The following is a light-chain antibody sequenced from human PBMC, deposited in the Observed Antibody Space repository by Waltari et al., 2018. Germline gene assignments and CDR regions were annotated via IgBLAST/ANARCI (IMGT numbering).Light chain of an antibody. CDR1: RSNIGNNY. CDR3: GTWDSSLSGAV. J-gene: IGLJ7*01. V-gene: IGLV1-51*02. CDR2: EDN. Sequence: QSVLTQPPSVSAAPGQRVTISCSGGRSNIGNNYVSWYRPFPGTAPKLLIYEDNERPACIAGRFAGSKSGTSATLDITGLQAGDEADYYCGTWDSSLSGAVFGGGTHLTVL.